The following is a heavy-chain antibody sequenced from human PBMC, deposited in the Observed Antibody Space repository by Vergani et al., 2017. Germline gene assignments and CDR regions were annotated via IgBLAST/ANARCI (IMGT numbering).Heavy chain of an antibody. CDR3: AREGYYYDSSGYYPPYYYYYMDV. J-gene: IGHJ6*03. D-gene: IGHD3-22*01. CDR2: ISSSGSTI. V-gene: IGHV3-11*01. CDR1: GFTFSDYY. Sequence: QVQLVESGGGLVKPGGSLRLSCAASGFTFSDYYMSWIRQAPGKGLEWVSYISSSGSTIYYAYSVKGRFTISRDNAKNSLYLQMNSLRAEDTAVYYCAREGYYYDSSGYYPPYYYYYMDVWGKGTTVTVSS.